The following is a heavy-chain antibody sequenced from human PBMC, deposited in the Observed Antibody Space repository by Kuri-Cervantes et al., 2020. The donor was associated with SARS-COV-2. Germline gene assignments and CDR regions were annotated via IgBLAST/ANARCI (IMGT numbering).Heavy chain of an antibody. CDR1: GGSISSSSYY. D-gene: IGHD6-19*01. V-gene: IGHV4-39*07. J-gene: IGHJ4*02. CDR3: ARGAAVAATCFDY. Sequence: GSLRLSCTVSGGSISSSSYYWGWIRQPPGKGLEWIGSIYYSGSTYYNPSLKSRVTISVDTSKNQFSLKLSSVTAADTAVYFCARGAAVAATCFDYWGQGTLVTVSS. CDR2: IYYSGST.